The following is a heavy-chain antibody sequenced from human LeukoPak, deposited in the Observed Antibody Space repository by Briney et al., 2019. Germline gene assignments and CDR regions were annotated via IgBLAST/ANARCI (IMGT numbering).Heavy chain of an antibody. D-gene: IGHD3-22*01. J-gene: IGHJ4*02. V-gene: IGHV1-18*01. CDR1: GYTFTSYG. CDR2: ISAYNGNT. Sequence: ASVKVSCKASGYTFTSYGISWVRQAPGQGLEWMGWISAYNGNTNYAQKLQGRVTMTTDTSTSTAYMELRSLRSDDTAVYYCARDSGRITMIVVVIPRFDYWGQGTLVTVSS. CDR3: ARDSGRITMIVVVIPRFDY.